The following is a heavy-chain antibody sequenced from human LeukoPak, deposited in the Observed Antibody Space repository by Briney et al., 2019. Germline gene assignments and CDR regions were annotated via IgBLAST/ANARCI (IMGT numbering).Heavy chain of an antibody. Sequence: SETLSLTCTVSGASINRSSYSWAWIRQPPGKGLEWIGSMSHSESPYYNPSLRSRVTISVDTSKNQLSLRLTSVTAADRAVYYCARQPPYSSTFDIWGQGTMVTVS. CDR3: ARQPPYSSTFDI. CDR1: GASINRSSYS. V-gene: IGHV4-39*01. D-gene: IGHD2-21*01. CDR2: MSHSESP. J-gene: IGHJ3*02.